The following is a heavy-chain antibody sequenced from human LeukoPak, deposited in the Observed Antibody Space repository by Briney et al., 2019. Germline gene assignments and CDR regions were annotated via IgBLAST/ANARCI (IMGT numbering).Heavy chain of an antibody. V-gene: IGHV3-66*01. CDR2: IYRDGSS. CDR3: ARSFYDILIGYYQYFDY. Sequence: ETLSLTCTVSGGSISSGDYYWSWIRQAPGKGLEWVSVIYRDGSSYYAESVKGRFTISRDNSKNTLYIQMNSLRAEDTAVYYRARSFYDILIGYYQYFDYWGQGTLVTVSS. J-gene: IGHJ4*02. CDR1: GGSISSGDYY. D-gene: IGHD3-9*01.